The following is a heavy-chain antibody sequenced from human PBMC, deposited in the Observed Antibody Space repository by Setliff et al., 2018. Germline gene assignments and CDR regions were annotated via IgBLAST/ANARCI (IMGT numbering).Heavy chain of an antibody. CDR1: GGSVSTYY. Sequence: SETLSLTCTVSGGSVSTYYWSWIRQPPGKGLEWIGFIFYSGYTHYNPSLKSRVTMSVDVSRDQFSLELSSVTAADTAVYFCARGSGRGYSYGLFDYWGQGSLVTSP. V-gene: IGHV4-59*02. D-gene: IGHD5-18*01. CDR3: ARGSGRGYSYGLFDY. J-gene: IGHJ4*02. CDR2: IFYSGYT.